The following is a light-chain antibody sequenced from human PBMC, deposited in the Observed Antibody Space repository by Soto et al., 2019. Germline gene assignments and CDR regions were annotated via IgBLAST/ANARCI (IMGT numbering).Light chain of an antibody. J-gene: IGLJ2*01. Sequence: QPVLTQPPSVSGAPGQRVTLSCTGSSSNIGAGYDVHWYQQLPGTAPKLLIYGNTNRPSGVPDRFSGSKSGISASLAITGLQAEDEADYYCQSYDSSLSGVVFGGGTKVTVL. CDR1: SSNIGAGYD. V-gene: IGLV1-40*01. CDR2: GNT. CDR3: QSYDSSLSGVV.